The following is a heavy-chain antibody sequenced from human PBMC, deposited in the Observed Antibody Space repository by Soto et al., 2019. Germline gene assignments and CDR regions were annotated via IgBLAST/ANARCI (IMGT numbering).Heavy chain of an antibody. Sequence: ASVKVSCKASGGTFSSYAISWVRQAPGQGLEWMGGIIPIFGTANYAQKFQGRVTITADESTSTAYMELSSLRSEDTAVYYCARHAYYYDSSGYPTYVYYFDYWGQGTLVTVSS. CDR3: ARHAYYYDSSGYPTYVYYFDY. CDR2: IIPIFGTA. J-gene: IGHJ4*02. D-gene: IGHD3-22*01. V-gene: IGHV1-69*13. CDR1: GGTFSSYA.